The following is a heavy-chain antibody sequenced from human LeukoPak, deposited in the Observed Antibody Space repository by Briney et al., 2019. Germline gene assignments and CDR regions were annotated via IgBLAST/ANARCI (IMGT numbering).Heavy chain of an antibody. CDR1: GGSFSGYY. V-gene: IGHV4-34*01. CDR3: ARVYSSSPSVLDY. Sequence: PSETLSLTCAVYGGSFSGYYWSWIRQPPGKGLEWIGEINHGGSTNYNPSLKSRVTISVDTSKNQFSLKLSSVTAADTAVYYCARVYSSSPSVLDYWGQGTLVTVSS. J-gene: IGHJ4*02. CDR2: INHGGST. D-gene: IGHD6-6*01.